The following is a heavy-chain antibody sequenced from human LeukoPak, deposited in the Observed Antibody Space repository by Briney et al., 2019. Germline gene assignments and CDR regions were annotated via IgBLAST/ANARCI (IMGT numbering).Heavy chain of an antibody. CDR2: IYSRVT. J-gene: IGHJ6*03. D-gene: IGHD6-19*01. CDR1: GGSISNYY. CDR3: AREGVGGLVLHYYYMDV. Sequence: SETLSLTCTVSGGSISNYYLSWIRQPAGKGLEWIGRIYSRVTTYNPSLKSRVTMSADTSRNHVSLTLNSVTAADTAVYYCAREGVGGLVLHYYYMDVWGKGTTVTVSS. V-gene: IGHV4-4*07.